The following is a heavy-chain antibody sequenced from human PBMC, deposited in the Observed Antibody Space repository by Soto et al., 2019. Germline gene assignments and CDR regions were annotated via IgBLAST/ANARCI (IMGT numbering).Heavy chain of an antibody. V-gene: IGHV1-69*01. CDR3: ARGQFHHVSNYYYALDV. CDR2: FIPMFNRP. CDR1: GGTFSSYA. Sequence: QVQLVQSGAEVKKPGSSVKVSCKASGGTFSSYAISWVRQAPGQGLEWMGGFIPMFNRPHSARKFQGRGTITADESTSTAYMDLSSLRSEDTAVYYCARGQFHHVSNYYYALDVW. J-gene: IGHJ6*01.